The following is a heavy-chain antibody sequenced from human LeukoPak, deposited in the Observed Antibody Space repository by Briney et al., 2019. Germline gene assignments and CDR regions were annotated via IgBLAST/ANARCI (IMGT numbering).Heavy chain of an antibody. CDR2: IYYSGST. Sequence: SETLSLTCTVSGGSISSYYWSWIRQPPGKGLEWIGYIYYSGSTNYNPSLKSRVTISVDTSKNQFSLKLSSVTAADTAVYYCARDDSSSYDAFDIWGQGTMVTVSS. CDR1: GGSISSYY. D-gene: IGHD6-13*01. V-gene: IGHV4-59*01. J-gene: IGHJ3*02. CDR3: ARDDSSSYDAFDI.